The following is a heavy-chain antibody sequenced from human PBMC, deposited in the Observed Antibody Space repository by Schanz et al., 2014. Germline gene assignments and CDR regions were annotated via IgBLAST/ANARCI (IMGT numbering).Heavy chain of an antibody. J-gene: IGHJ4*02. CDR3: AKVAPAATYLDS. CDR2: ISDSGDST. V-gene: IGHV3-23*04. D-gene: IGHD2-2*01. Sequence: VQLVESGGGVVQPGRSLRLSCAASGFTFSNHALSWVRQAPGKGLEWVSDISDSGDSTHYADSVKGRFTISRDNAKNSLFLQMNSLSAEDTAVYYCAKVAPAATYLDSWGLGTLVTVSS. CDR1: GFTFSNHA.